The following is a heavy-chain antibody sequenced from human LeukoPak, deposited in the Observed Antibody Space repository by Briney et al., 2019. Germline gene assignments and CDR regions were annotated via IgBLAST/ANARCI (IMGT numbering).Heavy chain of an antibody. CDR1: GFTFSSYA. Sequence: PGGSLRLSCAASGFTFSSYAMSWVRQAPGKGLEWVSAISGSGGSTYYADSVKGRFTISRDNSKNTLYLQMNSLRAEDTAVYYCAKDQVGQWLPPDAFDIWGQGTMVTVSS. CDR3: AKDQVGQWLPPDAFDI. V-gene: IGHV3-23*01. J-gene: IGHJ3*02. D-gene: IGHD6-19*01. CDR2: ISGSGGST.